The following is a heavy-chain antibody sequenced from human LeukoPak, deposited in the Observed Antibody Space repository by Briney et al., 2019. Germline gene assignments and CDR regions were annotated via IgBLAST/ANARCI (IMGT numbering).Heavy chain of an antibody. J-gene: IGHJ4*02. Sequence: PGGSLRLSCAASGFTFSTYDMYWVRQAPGKGLECVASISRNSGASTYYAASVKGRFTISRDNSKNTLYLQMNSLRAEDTAVYYCARSLGGSFTFDYWGQGTLATVSS. V-gene: IGHV3-23*01. CDR3: ARSLGGSFTFDY. CDR1: GFTFSTYD. CDR2: ISRNSGAST. D-gene: IGHD6-13*01.